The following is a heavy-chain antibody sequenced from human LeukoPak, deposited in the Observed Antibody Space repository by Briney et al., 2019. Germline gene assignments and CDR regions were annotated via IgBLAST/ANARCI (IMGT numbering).Heavy chain of an antibody. D-gene: IGHD6-13*01. V-gene: IGHV4-34*01. Sequence: SETLSLTCAVYGGSFSGYYWSWIRQPPGKGLEWIGEINHSGSTNYNPSLKSRVTISVDTSKNQFPLKLSSVTAADTAVYYCARAWGHSSSWYRVDYWGQGTLVTVSS. J-gene: IGHJ4*02. CDR3: ARAWGHSSSWYRVDY. CDR2: INHSGST. CDR1: GGSFSGYY.